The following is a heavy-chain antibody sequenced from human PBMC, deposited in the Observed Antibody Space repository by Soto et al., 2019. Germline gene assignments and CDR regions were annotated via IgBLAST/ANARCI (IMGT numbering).Heavy chain of an antibody. CDR3: ARGIGGTVIPTYYFDY. CDR1: RFTFKNYG. CDR2: VYYDGSHQ. V-gene: IGHV3-33*01. Sequence: GGSLRLSCASSRFTFKNYGMHWVRQAPGKGLEWVAIVYYDGSHQYYADSVKGRFTISRDNSKNTLYLQMNSLRLEDTAVYYCARGIGGTVIPTYYFDYWGQGTPVTVSS. J-gene: IGHJ4*02. D-gene: IGHD3-16*02.